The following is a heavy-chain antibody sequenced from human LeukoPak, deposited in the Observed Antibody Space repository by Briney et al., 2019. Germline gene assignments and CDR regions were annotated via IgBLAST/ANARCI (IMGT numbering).Heavy chain of an antibody. CDR2: ISGSGGST. CDR3: AKDSLTTVTTAGYYYYYYYMDV. CDR1: GFTFSSYA. J-gene: IGHJ6*03. Sequence: PGGSLRLSCAASGFTFSSYAMSWVRQAPGEGLQWVSAISGSGGSTYYADSVKGRFTISRDNSKNTLYLQMNSLRAEDTAVYYCAKDSLTTVTTAGYYYYYYYMDVWGKGTTVTVSS. V-gene: IGHV3-23*01. D-gene: IGHD4-17*01.